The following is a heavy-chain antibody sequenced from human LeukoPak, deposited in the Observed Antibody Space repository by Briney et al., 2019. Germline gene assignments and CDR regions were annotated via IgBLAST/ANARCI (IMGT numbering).Heavy chain of an antibody. CDR1: GFTFSSYW. Sequence: GGSLRLSCAASGFTFSSYWMSWVRQAPGKGREWVANIKQDGSEKYYVDSVKGRFTISRDNAKNSLYLQMNSLRAEDTAVYYCARFSDYDFRSGYYYPNWFDPWGQGTLVTVSS. J-gene: IGHJ5*02. V-gene: IGHV3-7*01. CDR2: IKQDGSEK. CDR3: ARFSDYDFRSGYYYPNWFDP. D-gene: IGHD3-3*01.